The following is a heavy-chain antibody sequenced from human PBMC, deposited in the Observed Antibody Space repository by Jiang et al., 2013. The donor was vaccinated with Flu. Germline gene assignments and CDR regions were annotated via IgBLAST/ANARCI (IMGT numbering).Heavy chain of an antibody. Sequence: GAEVKKPGESLKISCKGSGYSFTSYWIGWVRQMPGKGLEWMGIIYPGDSDTRYSPSFQGQVTISADKSISTAYLQWSSLKASDTAMYYCAREDIVVVTATAFDYWGQGTLVTVSS. D-gene: IGHD2-21*02. J-gene: IGHJ4*02. CDR2: IYPGDSDT. CDR1: GYSFTSYW. CDR3: AREDIVVVTATAFDY. V-gene: IGHV5-51*01.